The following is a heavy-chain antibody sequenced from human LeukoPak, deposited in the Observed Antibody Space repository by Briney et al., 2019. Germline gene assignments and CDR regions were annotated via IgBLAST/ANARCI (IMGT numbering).Heavy chain of an antibody. J-gene: IGHJ6*03. CDR2: ISSSGSTI. CDR3: AKDRCSNGIGCFYYYMDV. V-gene: IGHV3-48*03. D-gene: IGHD2-8*01. Sequence: GGSLRLSCAASGFTFSSYEMNWVRQAPGKGLEWVSYISSSGSTIYYADSVKGRFTISRDNAKNSLYLQMNSLRAEDTAVYYCAKDRCSNGIGCFYYYMDVWGKGTTVTISS. CDR1: GFTFSSYE.